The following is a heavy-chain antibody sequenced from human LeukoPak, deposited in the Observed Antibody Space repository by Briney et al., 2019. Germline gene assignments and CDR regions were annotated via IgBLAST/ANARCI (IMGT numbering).Heavy chain of an antibody. CDR3: ARNLHDSGDYYDY. CDR2: IYTSGST. V-gene: IGHV4-61*02. D-gene: IGHD4-17*01. Sequence: SQTLSLTCTVSGGSISSGSYYWSWIRQPAGKGLEWIGRIYTSGSTNYNPSLKSRVTISVDTSKNQFSLKLSSVTAADTAVYYCARNLHDSGDYYDYWGQGTLVTVSS. J-gene: IGHJ4*02. CDR1: GGSISSGSYY.